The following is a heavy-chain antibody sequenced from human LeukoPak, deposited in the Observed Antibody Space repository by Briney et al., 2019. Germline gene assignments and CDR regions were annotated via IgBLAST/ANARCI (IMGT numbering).Heavy chain of an antibody. D-gene: IGHD7-27*01. J-gene: IGHJ4*02. CDR3: ARDQLGIEDY. Sequence: GGSLRLSCAASGFTFSNYWMHWVRQAPGKGLEWVSSISSSSSYIYYADSVKGRFTISRDNAKNSLYLQMNSLRAEDTAVYYCARDQLGIEDYWGQGTLVTVSS. V-gene: IGHV3-21*01. CDR1: GFTFSNYW. CDR2: ISSSSSYI.